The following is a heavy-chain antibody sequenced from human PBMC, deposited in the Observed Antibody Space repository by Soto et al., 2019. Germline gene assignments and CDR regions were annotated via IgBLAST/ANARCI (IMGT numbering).Heavy chain of an antibody. CDR3: AKPYCSSTSCYLNYYYMDV. CDR2: ISGSGGST. Sequence: GGSLRLSCAASGFTFSSYAMSWVRQAPGKGLEWVSAISGSGGSTYYADSVKGRFTISRDNSKNTLYLQMNSLRAEDTAVYYCAKPYCSSTSCYLNYYYMDVWGKGTTVTVSS. CDR1: GFTFSSYA. V-gene: IGHV3-23*01. J-gene: IGHJ6*03. D-gene: IGHD2-2*01.